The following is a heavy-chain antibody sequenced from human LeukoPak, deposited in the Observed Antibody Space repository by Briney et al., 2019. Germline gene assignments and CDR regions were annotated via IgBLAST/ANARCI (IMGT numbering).Heavy chain of an antibody. D-gene: IGHD3-10*01. CDR3: ARGVDYYGV. Sequence: SETLSLTCAVYGGSFSGYYWSWIRQPPGKGLEWIGEINHSGSTNYNPSLKSRVTISVDTSKKQFSLKLSSVTAADTAVYYCARGVDYYGVWGQGTLVTVSS. CDR1: GGSFSGYY. J-gene: IGHJ4*02. V-gene: IGHV4-34*01. CDR2: INHSGST.